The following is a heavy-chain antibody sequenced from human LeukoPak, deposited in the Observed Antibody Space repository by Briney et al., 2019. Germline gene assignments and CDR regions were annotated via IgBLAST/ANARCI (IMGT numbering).Heavy chain of an antibody. Sequence: SETLSLTCTVSGGSISSYYWSWIRQPPGKGLEWIGYIYYSGSTNYNPSLKSRVTISVDTSRNQFSLKLSSVTAADTAMYYCGRVYSSGWTYYFDYGGQETLVTVSS. CDR3: GRVYSSGWTYYFDY. D-gene: IGHD6-19*01. J-gene: IGHJ4*02. CDR1: GGSISSYY. CDR2: IYYSGST. V-gene: IGHV4-59*08.